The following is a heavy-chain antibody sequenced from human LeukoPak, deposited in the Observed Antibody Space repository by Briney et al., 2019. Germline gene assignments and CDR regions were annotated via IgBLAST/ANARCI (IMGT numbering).Heavy chain of an antibody. CDR1: GGSISSYY. V-gene: IGHV4-59*01. J-gene: IGHJ3*02. CDR3: ARSRSGYSYDHAAFEI. D-gene: IGHD5-18*01. Sequence: SETLSLTCTVSGGSISSYYWCWIRQPPGKGLEWLGYIYYSGSTNYNPSLKSRVTISVDTSKNQFSLKLSSVTAADTAVYYCARSRSGYSYDHAAFEIWGQGTMVTVSS. CDR2: IYYSGST.